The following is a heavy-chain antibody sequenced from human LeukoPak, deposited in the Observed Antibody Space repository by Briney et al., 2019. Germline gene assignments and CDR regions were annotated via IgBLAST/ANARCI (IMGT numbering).Heavy chain of an antibody. V-gene: IGHV3-7*01. J-gene: IGHJ6*04. D-gene: IGHD2-2*01. Sequence: GGSLRLSCAASGFTFSSYWMSWVRQAPGKGLGWVANIKQDGSEKYYVDSVKGRFTISRDNAKNSLYLQMNSLRAEDTAVYYCARDGYCSSTSCYSQSGDVWGKGTTVTVSS. CDR2: IKQDGSEK. CDR1: GFTFSSYW. CDR3: ARDGYCSSTSCYSQSGDV.